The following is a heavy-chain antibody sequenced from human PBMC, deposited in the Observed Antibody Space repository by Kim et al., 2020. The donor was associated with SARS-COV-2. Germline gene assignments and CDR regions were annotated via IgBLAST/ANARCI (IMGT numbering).Heavy chain of an antibody. Sequence: GSTYYADSVKGRFTISRDNSKNTLYLQMNSLRAEDTAVYYCAKQGYYFDYWGQGTLVTVSS. J-gene: IGHJ4*02. V-gene: IGHV3-23*01. CDR3: AKQGYYFDY. D-gene: IGHD2-15*01. CDR2: GST.